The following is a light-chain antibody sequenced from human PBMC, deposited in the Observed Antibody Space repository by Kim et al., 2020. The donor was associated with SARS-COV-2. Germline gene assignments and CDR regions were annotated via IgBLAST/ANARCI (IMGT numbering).Light chain of an antibody. J-gene: IGLJ1*01. Sequence: GQTFTISCTGTNSDVGAFNYVSWYQQSPGKAPKLMIYDVNKRPSVVSNRFSGSKSGNTASLTISGLQAEDEADYYCSSYATSRSYVFGTGTKVTVL. CDR2: DVN. V-gene: IGLV2-14*03. CDR3: SSYATSRSYV. CDR1: NSDVGAFNY.